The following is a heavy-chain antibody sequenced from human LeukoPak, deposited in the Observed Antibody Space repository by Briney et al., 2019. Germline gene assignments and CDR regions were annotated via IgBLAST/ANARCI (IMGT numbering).Heavy chain of an antibody. CDR3: ARASYDFWSGRDLFDY. D-gene: IGHD3-3*01. Sequence: SETLSLTCTVPGGSISSSLYYWDWIRQPPGKGLEWIGEINHSGSTNYNPSLKSRVTISVDTSKNQFSLKLSSVTAADTAVYHCARASYDFWSGRDLFDYWGQGTLVTVSS. V-gene: IGHV4-39*07. CDR1: GGSISSSLYY. CDR2: INHSGST. J-gene: IGHJ4*02.